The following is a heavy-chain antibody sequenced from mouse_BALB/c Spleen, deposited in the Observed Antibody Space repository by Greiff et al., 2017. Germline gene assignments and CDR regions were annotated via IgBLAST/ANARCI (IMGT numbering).Heavy chain of an antibody. CDR1: GYTFTSYW. CDR2: INPSTGYT. Sequence: QVQLQQSGAELAKPGASVKMSCTASGYTFTSYWMHWVKQRPGQGLEWIGYINPSTGYTEYNQKFKDKATLTADKSSITAYMQLSSLTSEDSAVYYCARGEFAYWGQGTLVTVSA. J-gene: IGHJ3*01. CDR3: ARGEFAY. V-gene: IGHV1-7*01.